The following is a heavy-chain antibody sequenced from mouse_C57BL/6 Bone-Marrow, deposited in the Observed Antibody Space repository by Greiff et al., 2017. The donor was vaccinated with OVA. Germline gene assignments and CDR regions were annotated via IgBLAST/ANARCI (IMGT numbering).Heavy chain of an antibody. CDR1: GYTFTSYW. CDR3: ARGVKAWFAY. Sequence: QVQLQQSGAELVRPGSSVKLSCKASGYTFTSYWMHWVKQRPIQGLEWIGNIDPSDSETHYNQKFKDKATLTVDKSSSTAYMQLSSLTSEDSAVYYCARGVKAWFAYWGQGTLVTVSA. J-gene: IGHJ3*01. V-gene: IGHV1-52*01. D-gene: IGHD2-2*01. CDR2: IDPSDSET.